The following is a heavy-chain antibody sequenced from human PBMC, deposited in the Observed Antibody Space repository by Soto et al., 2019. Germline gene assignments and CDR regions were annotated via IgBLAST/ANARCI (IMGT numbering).Heavy chain of an antibody. V-gene: IGHV4-39*01. CDR3: ARLLNYYFDY. Sequence: LEILSLTCDVSGGSISIGTDYWGWIRQPPGKGLEWIGNIHYSGSTNYNPSLKSRVSISVDTSKNQFSLKLSSVTAADMAVYYCARLLNYYFDYWGQGTLVTVSS. J-gene: IGHJ4*02. CDR2: IHYSGST. CDR1: GGSISIGTDY.